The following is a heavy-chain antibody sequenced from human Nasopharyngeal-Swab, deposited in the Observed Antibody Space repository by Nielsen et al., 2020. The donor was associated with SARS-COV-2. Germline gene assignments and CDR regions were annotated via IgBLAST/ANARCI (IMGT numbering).Heavy chain of an antibody. D-gene: IGHD3-16*01. Sequence: GESLKTSCVASGFTFSSYWMHWVRQVPGKGLVWVSRIDEHGSTINHADSVEGRFTISRDNAKNTLFLQMNSLRAEDTAVYYCGRDLGGRFSTWGQGTLVTVSS. CDR3: GRDLGGRFST. CDR1: GFTFSSYW. CDR2: IDEHGSTI. J-gene: IGHJ5*02. V-gene: IGHV3-74*01.